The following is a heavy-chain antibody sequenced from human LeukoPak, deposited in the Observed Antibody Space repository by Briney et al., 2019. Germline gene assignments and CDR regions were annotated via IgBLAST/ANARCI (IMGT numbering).Heavy chain of an antibody. CDR1: VGSFSGYH. Sequence: SETVSLTCAVYVGSFSGYHCSWIRHPPWKGREWIGEINRSGSTNYNPSLKSRVTISVDTSKNQFSLKLSSVTAADTAVYYCARDPMRYCSSTSCPRRNWFDPWGQGTLVTVSS. CDR3: ARDPMRYCSSTSCPRRNWFDP. CDR2: INRSGST. V-gene: IGHV4-34*01. J-gene: IGHJ5*02. D-gene: IGHD2-2*01.